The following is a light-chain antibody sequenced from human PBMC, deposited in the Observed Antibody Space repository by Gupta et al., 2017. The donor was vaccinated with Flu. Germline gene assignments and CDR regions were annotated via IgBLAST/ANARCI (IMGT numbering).Light chain of an antibody. Sequence: DIVLTQSPGTLSLSPGDRATLSCRASQSVSSSVVALYQKQPGPAPSLLCDGATSRATGPPRWSGGGGAGEVCTTTSSRLEEECAALYCYQQYGCPPVTFGQGTKVEIK. CDR1: QSVSSSV. CDR2: GAT. J-gene: IGKJ1*01. CDR3: QQYGCPPVT. V-gene: IGKV3-20*01.